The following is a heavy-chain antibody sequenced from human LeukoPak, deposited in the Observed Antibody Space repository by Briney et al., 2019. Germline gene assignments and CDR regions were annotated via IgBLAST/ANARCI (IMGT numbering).Heavy chain of an antibody. CDR2: IYHSGNT. D-gene: IGHD2-21*02. CDR3: ARLGRSGDLEGYFDY. J-gene: IGHJ4*02. Sequence: SETLSLTCAVYGGSFSGYYWSWIRQPPGKGLEWIGSIYHSGNTYYNPSLKSRVTMSVDTSRNQFSLKLSSVTAADTAVYYCARLGRSGDLEGYFDYWGQGTLVTVSS. CDR1: GGSFSGYY. V-gene: IGHV4-34*01.